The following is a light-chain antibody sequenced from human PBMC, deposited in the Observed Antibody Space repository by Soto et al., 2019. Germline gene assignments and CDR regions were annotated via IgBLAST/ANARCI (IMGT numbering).Light chain of an antibody. CDR3: QQYGSSPPWT. J-gene: IGKJ1*01. CDR1: QSVSSSY. Sequence: EIVLTQFPGTLSLSPGERATLSCRASQSVSSSYFAWYQHKPGQAPRLLIYGASIRATGIPDRFSGCGSGTDFTLIISRLDPEDFAVYYCQQYGSSPPWTFGQGTKV. CDR2: GAS. V-gene: IGKV3-20*01.